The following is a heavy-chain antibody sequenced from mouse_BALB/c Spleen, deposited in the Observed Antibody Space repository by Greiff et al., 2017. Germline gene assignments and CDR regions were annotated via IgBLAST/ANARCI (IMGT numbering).Heavy chain of an antibody. Sequence: EVKLVESGGDLVKPGGSLKLSCAASGFTLRSYGMSWVRQTPDKRLEWVATISSGGSYTYYQDSVKGRFTLSRDNAKKTLYLQMSSLKSEDTAMYDGARRGGSLYFDYWGQGTTLTVSS. CDR2: ISSGGSYT. J-gene: IGHJ2*01. CDR1: GFTLRSYG. CDR3: ARRGGSLYFDY. V-gene: IGHV5-6*02.